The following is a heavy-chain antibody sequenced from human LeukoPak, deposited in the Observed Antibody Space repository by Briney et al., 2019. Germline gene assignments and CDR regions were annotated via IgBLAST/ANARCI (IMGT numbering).Heavy chain of an antibody. CDR3: AKDGTTWAYYYGSGRDLGAFDI. CDR2: IRYDGSNK. V-gene: IGHV3-30*02. D-gene: IGHD3-10*01. J-gene: IGHJ3*02. Sequence: SGGSLRLSCAASGFTFSSYGMHWVRQAPGKGLEWVAFIRYDGSNKYYADSVKGRFTISRDNSKNTLYLQMNSLRAEDTAVYYCAKDGTTWAYYYGSGRDLGAFDIWGQGTMVTVSS. CDR1: GFTFSSYG.